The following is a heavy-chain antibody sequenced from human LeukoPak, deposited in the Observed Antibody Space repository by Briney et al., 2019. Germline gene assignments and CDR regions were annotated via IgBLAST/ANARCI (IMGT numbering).Heavy chain of an antibody. CDR2: IYSGGST. CDR3: ARSLWYCSGGSCYYY. D-gene: IGHD2-15*01. Sequence: PGGSVRLSCAASGFSFSFYWMHWARHAPGKGPVWVSVIYSGGSTYYADSVKGRFTISRDNSKYTLYLQMNSLRAEDTAVYYCARSLWYCSGGSCYYYWGQGTLVAVSS. J-gene: IGHJ4*02. V-gene: IGHV3-66*01. CDR1: GFSFSFYW.